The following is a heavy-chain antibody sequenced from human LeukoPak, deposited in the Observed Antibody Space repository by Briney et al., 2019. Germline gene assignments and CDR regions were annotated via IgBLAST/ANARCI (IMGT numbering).Heavy chain of an antibody. CDR3: ARGGVSVGGNFDY. CDR1: GFTFSSYN. CDR2: ISRSSSYI. Sequence: PGGSLRLSCAASGFTFSSYNMNWVRQAPGKGLEWVSSISRSSSYIYYADSMKGRFTISRDNANNSLFLQMNSLRAEDTAVYYCARGGVSVGGNFDYWGQGTLVTVSS. V-gene: IGHV3-21*01. D-gene: IGHD4-23*01. J-gene: IGHJ4*02.